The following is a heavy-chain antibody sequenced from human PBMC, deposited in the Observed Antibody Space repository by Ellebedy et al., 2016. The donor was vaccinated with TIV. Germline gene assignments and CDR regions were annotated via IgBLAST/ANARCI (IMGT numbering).Heavy chain of an antibody. D-gene: IGHD6-19*01. J-gene: IGHJ4*02. CDR1: GYTFSSYE. CDR3: ARGEYGSGWFGVAY. V-gene: IGHV1-8*03. CDR2: MNPNSGIT. Sequence: AASVKVSCKASGYTFSSYEINWVRQATGQGLEWMGWMNPNSGITGYAQKFQGRVTITRDTSISTAYMELSSLRSEDTAVYYCARGEYGSGWFGVAYWGQGTLVTVSS.